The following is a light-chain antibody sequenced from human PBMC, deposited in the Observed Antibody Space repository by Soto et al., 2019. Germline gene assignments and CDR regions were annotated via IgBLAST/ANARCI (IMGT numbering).Light chain of an antibody. CDR3: QQRSSWPIT. CDR1: QSISRH. Sequence: DIQVTQSPSSLSASVGDRVTITCRASQSISRHLNWYQQKPGKAPKLLINIASSLQSGVPSRFSGSGSGTDFTLTISSLQPEDFAVYYCQQRSSWPITFGQGTRLEIK. CDR2: IAS. J-gene: IGKJ5*01. V-gene: IGKV1-39*01.